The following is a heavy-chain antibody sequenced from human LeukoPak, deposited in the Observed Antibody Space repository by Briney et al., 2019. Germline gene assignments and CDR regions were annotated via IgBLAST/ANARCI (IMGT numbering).Heavy chain of an antibody. Sequence: GGSLRLSCAASGFTFSSYAMTWVRQAPGKGLEWVSTISGSGGSTYYPDSVKGRFTISRDNSKSTLYLQMNSLRAEDTALYYCARGSNDYGDYFPSGWGQGTLVTVSS. V-gene: IGHV3-23*01. CDR2: ISGSGGST. CDR1: GFTFSSYA. J-gene: IGHJ4*02. D-gene: IGHD4-17*01. CDR3: ARGSNDYGDYFPSG.